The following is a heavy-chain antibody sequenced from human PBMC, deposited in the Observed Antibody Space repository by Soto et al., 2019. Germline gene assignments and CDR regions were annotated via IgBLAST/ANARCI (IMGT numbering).Heavy chain of an antibody. J-gene: IGHJ5*02. V-gene: IGHV3-48*01. CDR3: ARHPERIAEIGWFDP. CDR2: ISSCSSTI. CDR1: GFTFSSYS. Sequence: EVQLVESGGGLVQPGGSLRLSCAASGFTFSSYSMNWVRQAPGKGLEWVSYISSCSSTIYYADSVKGRFTISRDNAKNSPYLQMNSLRAEDTAVYYCARHPERIAEIGWFDPWGQGTLVTVSS. D-gene: IGHD6-13*01.